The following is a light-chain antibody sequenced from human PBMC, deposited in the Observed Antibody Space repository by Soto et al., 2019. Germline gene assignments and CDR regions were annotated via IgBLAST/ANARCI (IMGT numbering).Light chain of an antibody. CDR1: SSDIGAGHA. CDR2: GNR. V-gene: IGLV1-40*01. Sequence: QSVLTQPPSLSGAPGQRVTISCTGSSSDIGAGHAVHVYRRLPGTAPKLLISGNRNRPSGVPDRFSGSKSGTSASLAITGLQAEDAADYYCQSYDSSLSGYAFGPGTKVTVL. J-gene: IGLJ1*01. CDR3: QSYDSSLSGYA.